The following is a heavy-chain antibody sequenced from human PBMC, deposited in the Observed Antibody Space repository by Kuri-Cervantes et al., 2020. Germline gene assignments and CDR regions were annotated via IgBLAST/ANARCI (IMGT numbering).Heavy chain of an antibody. D-gene: IGHD2-2*01. V-gene: IGHV3-30*02. CDR1: GFTFSNYG. CDR3: ARDLSAYCSSTSCHLGY. CDR2: IRYDGSNK. J-gene: IGHJ4*02. Sequence: GESLKISCAASGFTFSNYGMHWVRQAPGKGLEWVTFIRYDGSNKYYADSVKGRLTISRDNSKNTLYLHMNSLRAEDTAVYYCARDLSAYCSSTSCHLGYWGQGTLVTVSS.